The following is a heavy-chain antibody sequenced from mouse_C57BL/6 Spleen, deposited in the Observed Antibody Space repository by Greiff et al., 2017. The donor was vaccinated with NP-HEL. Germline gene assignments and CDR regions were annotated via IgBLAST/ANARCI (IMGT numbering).Heavy chain of an antibody. CDR2: IYPGGGYT. CDR1: GYTFTNYW. D-gene: IGHD2-1*01. J-gene: IGHJ2*01. CDR3: ARGYGNYFDY. V-gene: IGHV1-63*01. Sequence: QVQLQQSGAELVRPGTSVKMSCKASGYTFTNYWIGWAKQRPGHGLEWIGDIYPGGGYTNYNEKFKGKATLTADKSSSTAYMQFSSLTSEDSAIYYCARGYGNYFDYWGQGTTLTVSS.